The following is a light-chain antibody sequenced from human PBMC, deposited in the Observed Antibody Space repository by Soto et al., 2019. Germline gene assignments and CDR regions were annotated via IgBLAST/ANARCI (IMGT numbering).Light chain of an antibody. CDR3: QQRGNWPPYT. CDR1: QSVSSY. Sequence: EIVLTQSPATLSLSPGERAILSCRASQSVSSYLAWYQQKPGQAPRLLIYDASNRATGIPARFSGSGSGTDFTLTISSLEPEDFAVYYCQQRGNWPPYTFGQGTKLEIK. J-gene: IGKJ2*01. V-gene: IGKV3-11*01. CDR2: DAS.